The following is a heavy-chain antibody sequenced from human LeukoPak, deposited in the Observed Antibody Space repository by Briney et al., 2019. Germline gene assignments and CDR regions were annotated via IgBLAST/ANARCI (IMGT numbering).Heavy chain of an antibody. CDR1: GGSFSGYY. Sequence: SETLSLTCAVYGGSFSGYYWSWIRQPPGKGLEWIGEINHSGSTNYNPSLTSRVTISVDTSKNQFSLKLSSVTAADTAVYYCARRSGVRWELLRRGKYYFDYWGQGTLVTVSS. J-gene: IGHJ4*02. V-gene: IGHV4-34*01. CDR2: INHSGST. D-gene: IGHD1-26*01. CDR3: ARRSGVRWELLRRGKYYFDY.